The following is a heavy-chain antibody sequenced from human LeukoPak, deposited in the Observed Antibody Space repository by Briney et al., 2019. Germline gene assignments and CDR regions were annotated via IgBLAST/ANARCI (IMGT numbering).Heavy chain of an antibody. Sequence: GRSLRLSCAASGFTFSSYGMHWVRQAPGKGLEWVAVISYDGGNKYYADSVKGRFTISRDNSKNTLYLQMNSLRAEDTAVYYCAKDGGSTSPLDYWGQGTLVTVSS. V-gene: IGHV3-30*18. CDR1: GFTFSSYG. D-gene: IGHD2-2*01. CDR2: ISYDGGNK. J-gene: IGHJ4*02. CDR3: AKDGGSTSPLDY.